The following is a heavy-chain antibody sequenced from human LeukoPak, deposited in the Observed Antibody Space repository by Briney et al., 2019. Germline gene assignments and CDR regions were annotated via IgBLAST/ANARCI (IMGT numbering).Heavy chain of an antibody. Sequence: GGSLQISFQVSGYRFPNNRIGWARPAPGKGMGWMGIIYPGYSDTRYSPSLQGQVTFSVDTSTSTVSLQCSSLKASDTAIYYCARFALSSSLDYWGQGTLVTVSP. V-gene: IGHV5-51*01. CDR1: GYRFPNNR. CDR3: ARFALSSSLDY. D-gene: IGHD6-13*01. CDR2: IYPGYSDT. J-gene: IGHJ4*02.